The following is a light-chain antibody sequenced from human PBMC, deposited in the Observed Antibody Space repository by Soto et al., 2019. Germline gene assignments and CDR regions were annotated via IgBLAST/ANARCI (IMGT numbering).Light chain of an antibody. V-gene: IGLV2-11*01. CDR3: SSFAGRYVV. CDR2: DVS. J-gene: IGLJ3*02. Sequence: QSALTQPRSVSGSPGQSVTISCSGTSSDVGGYYYVTWYQQHPGEVPKVIIYDVSKRPSWVPDRFSGSKSGNTASLTISGLQADDEADYYCSSFAGRYVVFGGGTKLTVL. CDR1: SSDVGGYYY.